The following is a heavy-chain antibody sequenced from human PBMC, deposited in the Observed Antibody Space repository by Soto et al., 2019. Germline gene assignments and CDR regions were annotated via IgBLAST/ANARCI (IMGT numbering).Heavy chain of an antibody. CDR3: AREPGILEHKSDILTGFYGLDV. CDR1: GFNFSTSW. Sequence: EVQLVESGGGLVQPGGSLRLSCAASGFNFSTSWMSWVRQAPGKGLEWVANIKQDGSEKYYGDSVKGRFTISRDNAKNSLNLQMNSLRAEDTAVYYCAREPGILEHKSDILTGFYGLDVWGQGTTVTVSS. V-gene: IGHV3-7*05. J-gene: IGHJ6*02. D-gene: IGHD3-9*01. CDR2: IKQDGSEK.